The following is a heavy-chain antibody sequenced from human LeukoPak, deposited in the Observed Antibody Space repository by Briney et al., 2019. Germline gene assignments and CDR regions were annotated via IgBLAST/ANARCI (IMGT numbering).Heavy chain of an antibody. J-gene: IGHJ4*02. CDR3: ARDRSGYSSGWHHSEPFDY. Sequence: SVTVSCKASGGTFSSYAISWVRQAPGQGLEWMGGIIPIFGTANYAQKFQGRVTITADESTSTAYMELSSLRSEDTAVYYCARDRSGYSSGWHHSEPFDYWGQGTLVTVSS. D-gene: IGHD6-19*01. CDR2: IIPIFGTA. CDR1: GGTFSSYA. V-gene: IGHV1-69*13.